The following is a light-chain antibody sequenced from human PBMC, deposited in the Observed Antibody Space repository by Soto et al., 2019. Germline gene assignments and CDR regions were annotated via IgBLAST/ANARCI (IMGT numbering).Light chain of an antibody. J-gene: IGKJ1*01. CDR2: HAS. V-gene: IGKV1-5*01. Sequence: DIQMTQSPSTLPASVGDRVTITCRASQSISNWLDWYQQKPGTAPKVLIYHASNLQSGVPSRFSGSGSWTEFTHTIRSLQTDDLSTYYCQQYNSYSFGQGTKVEIK. CDR3: QQYNSYS. CDR1: QSISNW.